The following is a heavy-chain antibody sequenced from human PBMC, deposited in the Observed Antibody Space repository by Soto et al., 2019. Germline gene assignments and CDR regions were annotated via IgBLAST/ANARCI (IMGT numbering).Heavy chain of an antibody. CDR2: ISAYNGNT. J-gene: IGHJ4*02. V-gene: IGHV1-18*01. Sequence: VKVSCKASGYTFTSYGISWVRQAPGQGLEWMGWISAYNGNTNYAQKLQGRVTMTTDTSTSTAYMGLRSLRSDDTAVYYCARASKLCGGVCYYDLGYWGQGTLVTVSS. D-gene: IGHD2-21*02. CDR1: GYTFTSYG. CDR3: ARASKLCGGVCYYDLGY.